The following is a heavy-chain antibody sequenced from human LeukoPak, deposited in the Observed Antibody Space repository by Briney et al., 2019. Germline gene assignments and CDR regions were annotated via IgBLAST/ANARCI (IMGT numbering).Heavy chain of an antibody. CDR1: GGSISSSSYY. J-gene: IGHJ5*02. CDR3: ARQRRALRYFDWLSYNWFDP. V-gene: IGHV4-39*01. CDR2: IYYSGST. D-gene: IGHD3-9*01. Sequence: PSKTLSLTCTVSGGSISSSSYYWGWIRQPPGKGLEWIGSIYYSGSTYYNPSLKSRVTISVDTSKNQFSLKLSSVTAADTAVYYCARQRRALRYFDWLSYNWFDPWGQGTLVTVSS.